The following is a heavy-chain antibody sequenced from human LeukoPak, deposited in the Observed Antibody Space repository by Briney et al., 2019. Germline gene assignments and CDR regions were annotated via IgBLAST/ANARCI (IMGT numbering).Heavy chain of an antibody. V-gene: IGHV3-30*02. D-gene: IGHD1-1*01. CDR2: IQYDGGNE. J-gene: IGHJ4*02. CDR3: ARVQISGQD. CDR1: GFIFSSYG. Sequence: TGGSLRLSCAASGFIFSSYGMHWVRQGPGKGLEWVAFIQYDGGNEYYADSVKGRLTISRDNSKNTLYLQMNSLRAEDTAVYYCARVQISGQDWGQGTLVTVSS.